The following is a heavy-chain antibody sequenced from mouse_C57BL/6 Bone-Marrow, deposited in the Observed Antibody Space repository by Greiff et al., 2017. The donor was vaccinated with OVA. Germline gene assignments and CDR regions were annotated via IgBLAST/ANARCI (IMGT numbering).Heavy chain of an antibody. J-gene: IGHJ4*01. CDR2: IDPGNGDT. Sequence: VQLQQSGAELVRPGASVKLSCTASGFNITDDYMHWVKQRPEQGLEWIGWIDPGNGDTEYASKFQGKATITADTSSNTAYLQLSSLTSEDTAVYCCTHYYDYVSWGQGTSVTVSS. CDR1: GFNITDDY. CDR3: THYYDYVS. V-gene: IGHV14-4*01. D-gene: IGHD2-4*01.